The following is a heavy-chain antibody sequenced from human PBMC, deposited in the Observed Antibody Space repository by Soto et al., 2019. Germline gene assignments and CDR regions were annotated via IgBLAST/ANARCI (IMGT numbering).Heavy chain of an antibody. V-gene: IGHV3-9*01. CDR1: GFSFDGYA. J-gene: IGHJ5*02. D-gene: IGHD6-6*01. CDR2: ISWNSSNI. CDR3: VKASTYSSSQGWFDP. Sequence: EVQLVESGGGLVQPGRSLRLSCAASGFSFDGYAMNWVRQPPGKGLEWVSGISWNSSNIDYADSVKGRFTISRDNAKNSLYLQMNSLRAEDTALYYCVKASTYSSSQGWFDPWGQGTMVTVSS.